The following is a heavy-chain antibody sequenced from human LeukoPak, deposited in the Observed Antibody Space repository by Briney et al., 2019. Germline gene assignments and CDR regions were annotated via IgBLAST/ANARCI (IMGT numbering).Heavy chain of an antibody. CDR3: ARDGIAVAGRGDWYFDL. D-gene: IGHD6-19*01. CDR1: GGSISSSSYY. CDR2: IYYSGST. Sequence: SETLSLTCTVSGGSISSSSYYWGWIRQPPGKGLEWIGSIYYSGSTYYNPSLKSRVTISVDTSKNQFSLKLSSVTAADTAVYYCARDGIAVAGRGDWYFDLWGRGTLVTVSS. J-gene: IGHJ2*01. V-gene: IGHV4-39*07.